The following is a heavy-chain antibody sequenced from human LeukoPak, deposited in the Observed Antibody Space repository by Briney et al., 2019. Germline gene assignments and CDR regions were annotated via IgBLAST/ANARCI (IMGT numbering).Heavy chain of an antibody. CDR3: ARDRTYSSSSSLFDY. CDR1: GGSISSSSYY. CDR2: IYYSGST. V-gene: IGHV4-39*02. J-gene: IGHJ4*02. D-gene: IGHD6-6*01. Sequence: SETLSLTCTVSGGSISSSSYYWGWIRQPPGKGLEWIGSIYYSGSTYYNPSLKSRVTISVDTSKNQFSLKLSSVTAADTAVYYCARDRTYSSSSSLFDYWGQGTLVTVSS.